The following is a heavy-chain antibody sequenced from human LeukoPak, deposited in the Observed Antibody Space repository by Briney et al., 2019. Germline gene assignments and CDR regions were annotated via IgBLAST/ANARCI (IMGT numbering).Heavy chain of an antibody. Sequence: PGGSLRLSCAASGFTFSSYWMSWVRQAPGEGLEWVANIKQAGSEKYYVDSVKGRFTISRDNAKNSLYLQMNSLRAEDTAVYYCARDMPRHIVVVTGINYFDYWGQGTLVTVSS. D-gene: IGHD2-21*02. V-gene: IGHV3-7*03. CDR3: ARDMPRHIVVVTGINYFDY. CDR1: GFTFSSYW. CDR2: IKQAGSEK. J-gene: IGHJ4*02.